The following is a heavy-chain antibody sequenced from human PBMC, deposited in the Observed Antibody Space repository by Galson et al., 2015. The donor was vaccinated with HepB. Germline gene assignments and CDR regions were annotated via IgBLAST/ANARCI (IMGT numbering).Heavy chain of an antibody. CDR1: GFIXDNYY. J-gene: IGHJ2*01. Sequence: SLRLSXXXSGFIXDNYYMTWIRQAPGKGLEXXXYISSSNSYKNYADRVRGRFTISRDNAKDSLYXQMNSLRDEDMAIYYCVRVSGSGSLDWYLDLWGRGTLVTVSS. CDR3: VRVSGSGSLDWYLDL. D-gene: IGHD3-22*01. V-gene: IGHV3-11*05. CDR2: ISSSNSYK.